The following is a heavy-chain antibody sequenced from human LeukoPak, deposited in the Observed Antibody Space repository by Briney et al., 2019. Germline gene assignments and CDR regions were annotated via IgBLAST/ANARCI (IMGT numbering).Heavy chain of an antibody. CDR3: AKGGDSSGSLPYYFDY. CDR2: IRYDGSNK. D-gene: IGHD3-22*01. CDR1: GFTFSSYG. V-gene: IGHV3-30*02. Sequence: GGSLRLSCAASGFTFSSYGMHWVRQAPGKGLEWVAFIRYDGSNKYYAESVKGRFTISRDDSKNTLNLQMNSLRAEDTAVYYCAKGGDSSGSLPYYFDYWGQGTLVTVSS. J-gene: IGHJ4*02.